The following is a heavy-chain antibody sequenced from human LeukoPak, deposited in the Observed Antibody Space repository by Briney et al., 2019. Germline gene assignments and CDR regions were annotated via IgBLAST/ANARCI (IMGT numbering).Heavy chain of an antibody. J-gene: IGHJ4*02. CDR1: GGSISSYY. Sequence: PSETLSLTCTVSGGSISSYYWSWIRQPAGKGLEWIGRIYTSGSTYYNPSLKSRVTISVDTSKNQFSLKLSSVTAADTAVYYCASHESIAAFDYWGQGTLVTVSS. V-gene: IGHV4-4*07. D-gene: IGHD6-6*01. CDR2: IYTSGST. CDR3: ASHESIAAFDY.